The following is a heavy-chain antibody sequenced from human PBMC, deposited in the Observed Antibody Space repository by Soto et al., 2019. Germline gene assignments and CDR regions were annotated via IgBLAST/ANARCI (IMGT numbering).Heavy chain of an antibody. D-gene: IGHD1-26*01. CDR3: ARDLVGATKNAFDI. J-gene: IGHJ3*02. V-gene: IGHV1-18*04. CDR1: GYTFTSYG. CDR2: ISAYNGNT. Sequence: ASVEVSCKASGYTFTSYGISWVRQAPGQGLEWMGWISAYNGNTNYAQKLQGRVTMTTDTSTSTAYMELRSLRSDDTAVYYCARDLVGATKNAFDIWGQGTMVTVSS.